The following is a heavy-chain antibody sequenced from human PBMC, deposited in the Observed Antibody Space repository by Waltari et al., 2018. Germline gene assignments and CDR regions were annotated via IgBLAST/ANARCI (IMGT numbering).Heavy chain of an antibody. V-gene: IGHV1-69*01. Sequence: QVQLVQSGAEVRKPGSSVKVSCKASGGTFSSYAISGVRQAPGQGLEWMGGIIPLFGTANYAHKFQGRVTITADESTSTACMELSSLRSEDTAVYYCARVAQYYYDSSANSFFDYWGQGTLVTVSS. D-gene: IGHD3-22*01. CDR3: ARVAQYYYDSSANSFFDY. CDR1: GGTFSSYA. J-gene: IGHJ4*02. CDR2: IIPLFGTA.